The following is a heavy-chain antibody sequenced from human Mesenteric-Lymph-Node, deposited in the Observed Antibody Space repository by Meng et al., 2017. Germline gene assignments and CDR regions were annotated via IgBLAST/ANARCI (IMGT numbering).Heavy chain of an antibody. D-gene: IGHD6-13*01. V-gene: IGHV4-4*02. CDR2: IYHSGST. CDR3: ARVAAAGNEWFDP. J-gene: IGHJ5*02. CDR1: GGSISSINW. Sequence: QVQLQQWGAGLGKPSATLSLTCAVSGGSISSINWWTWVRQPPGKGLEWIGEIYHSGSTNYNPSLKSRVTISVDKSKNQFSLKLSSVTAADTAVYYCARVAAAGNEWFDPWGQGTLVTVSS.